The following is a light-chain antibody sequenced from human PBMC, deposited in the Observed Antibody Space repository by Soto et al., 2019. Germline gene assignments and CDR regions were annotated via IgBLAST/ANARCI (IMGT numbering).Light chain of an antibody. CDR1: QDLDNY. CDR3: QQLNGSPPIT. J-gene: IGKJ5*01. Sequence: DIQLSQSPSLLSASVGDRVTITCRASQDLDNYLAWYRQKPGEAPKLLIYGAYTLQSGVPRRFSGAGSGTEFSLTIISLQHEDFAIYYCQQLNGSPPITFGQGTRVDIK. V-gene: IGKV1-9*01. CDR2: GAY.